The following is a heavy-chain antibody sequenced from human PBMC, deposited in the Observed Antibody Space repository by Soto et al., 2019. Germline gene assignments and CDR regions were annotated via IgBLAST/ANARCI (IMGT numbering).Heavy chain of an antibody. CDR1: GFTFSDYY. V-gene: IGHV3-11*01. D-gene: IGHD3-22*01. CDR2: ISSSGNTI. CDR3: AKIGSENYYDPVFS. J-gene: IGHJ4*02. Sequence: QVQLVESGGGLVKTSESLTIACAASGFTFSDYYMSWVRQAPGNGLEWVSYISSSGNTIYYADSVKGRFTISRDNAKNAVYLQMNSLRAEDTALYFCAKIGSENYYDPVFSWGQGTLVTVSS.